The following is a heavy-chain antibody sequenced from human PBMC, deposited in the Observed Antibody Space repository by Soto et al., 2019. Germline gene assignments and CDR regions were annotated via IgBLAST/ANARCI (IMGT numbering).Heavy chain of an antibody. Sequence: SETLSLTCAVYGGSFSGYYWSWIRQPPGKGLEWIGEINHSGSTNYNPSLKSRVTISVDTSKNQFSRKLSSVTAADTAVYYCARDYYYDSSGYYYYYGMDVWGQGTTVTVSS. J-gene: IGHJ6*02. D-gene: IGHD3-22*01. CDR1: GGSFSGYY. CDR3: ARDYYYDSSGYYYYYGMDV. CDR2: INHSGST. V-gene: IGHV4-34*01.